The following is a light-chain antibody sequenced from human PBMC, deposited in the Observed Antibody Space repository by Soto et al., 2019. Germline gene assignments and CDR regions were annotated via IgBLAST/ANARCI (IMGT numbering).Light chain of an antibody. Sequence: EIVMTQSPATLSASPGERATLSCRASQSVSSNLAWYQQKPGQAPRLLIYGTSTRATGIPARFSGSGSGTEFTLTINNLQSEDFAVYYCQQYNQWPPLTFGGGTKVEIK. CDR1: QSVSSN. V-gene: IGKV3-15*01. CDR3: QQYNQWPPLT. CDR2: GTS. J-gene: IGKJ4*01.